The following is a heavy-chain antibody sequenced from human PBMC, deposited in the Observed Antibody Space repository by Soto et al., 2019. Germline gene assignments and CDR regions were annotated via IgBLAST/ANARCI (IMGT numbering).Heavy chain of an antibody. V-gene: IGHV1-8*01. D-gene: IGHD6-19*01. CDR2: MNPNSGNT. J-gene: IGHJ6*02. CDR3: AADKEAGILDV. Sequence: ASVKVSCKASGYTFTTYDINWLRQATGQGLEWMGWMNPNSGNTGYAQRFQGRVTMTRDTSMSTAYMELSSLRSEDTAVYYCAADKEAGILDVWGQGTTVTVSS. CDR1: GYTFTTYD.